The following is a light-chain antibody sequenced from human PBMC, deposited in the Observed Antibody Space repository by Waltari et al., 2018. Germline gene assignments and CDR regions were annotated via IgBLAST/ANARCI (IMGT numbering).Light chain of an antibody. J-gene: IGLJ2*01. V-gene: IGLV3-1*01. CDR3: QAWDSSTLVV. Sequence: SYELTQPPSVSVSPGQTASITCSGHKLGDKFTSWYQQKPGQSPILVIYQDVKRPSGIPELFPGSSSGKPATLTISGTQTLDEADYYCQAWDSSTLVVFGGGTKLTVL. CDR2: QDV. CDR1: KLGDKF.